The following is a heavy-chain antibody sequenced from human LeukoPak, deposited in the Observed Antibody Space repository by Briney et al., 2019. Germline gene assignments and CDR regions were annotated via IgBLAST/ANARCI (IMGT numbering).Heavy chain of an antibody. CDR3: ARAEVTVPGGDY. D-gene: IGHD2-8*02. CDR1: GGSISSSSYY. CDR2: IYYSGST. V-gene: IGHV4-39*07. J-gene: IGHJ4*02. Sequence: SETLSLTCTVSGGSISSSSYYWGWIRQPPGKGLEWIGSIYYSGSTYYNPSLKSRVTISVDTSKNQFSLKLSSVTAADTAVYYCARAEVTVPGGDYWGQGTLVTVSS.